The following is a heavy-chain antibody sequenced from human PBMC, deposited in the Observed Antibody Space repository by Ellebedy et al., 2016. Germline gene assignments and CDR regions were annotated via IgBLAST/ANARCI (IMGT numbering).Heavy chain of an antibody. J-gene: IGHJ5*02. D-gene: IGHD4-17*01. CDR1: GFNFNTFF. CDR3: YYGHYSGP. V-gene: IGHV3-23*01. CDR2: ISAGGDTT. Sequence: GESLKISXTASGFNFNTFFMSWVRQAPGGGLEWVSTISAGGDTTFSADSVKGRFTISRDNSRATLYLQMNSLRAEDTAVYYCYYGHYSGPWGQGTLVTVSS.